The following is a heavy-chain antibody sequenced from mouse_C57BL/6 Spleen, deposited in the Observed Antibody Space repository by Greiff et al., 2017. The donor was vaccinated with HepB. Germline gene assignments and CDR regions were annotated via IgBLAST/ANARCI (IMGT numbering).Heavy chain of an antibody. Sequence: QVQLKESGAELVKPGASVKMSCKASGYTFTSYWITWVKQRPGQGLEWIGDIYPGSGSTNYNEKFKSKATLTVDTSSSTAYMQLSSLTSEDSAVYYCARERAWFAYWGQGTLVTVSA. V-gene: IGHV1-55*01. CDR2: IYPGSGST. CDR3: ARERAWFAY. CDR1: GYTFTSYW. J-gene: IGHJ3*01.